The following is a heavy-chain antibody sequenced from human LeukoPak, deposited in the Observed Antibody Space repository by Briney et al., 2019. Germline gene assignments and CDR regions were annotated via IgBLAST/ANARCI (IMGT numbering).Heavy chain of an antibody. J-gene: IGHJ2*01. Sequence: PGRSLRLSCAASGFTFSSCAMHWVRQAPGKGLEWVAVISYDGSNKYYADSVKGRFTISRDNSKNTLYLQMNSLRAEDTAVYYCARENRGGYFDLWGRGTLVTVSS. D-gene: IGHD2/OR15-2a*01. CDR3: ARENRGGYFDL. CDR2: ISYDGSNK. CDR1: GFTFSSCA. V-gene: IGHV3-30-3*01.